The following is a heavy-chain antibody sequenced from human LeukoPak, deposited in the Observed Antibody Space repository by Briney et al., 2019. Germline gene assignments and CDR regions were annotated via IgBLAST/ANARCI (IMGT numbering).Heavy chain of an antibody. D-gene: IGHD2-2*01. CDR2: IDPSDAYT. CDR3: ARQGRYCSSTSCSYFFDY. CDR1: VSTFTSYW. V-gene: IGHV5-10-1*01. J-gene: IGHJ4*02. Sequence: GAPLQISCQGSVSTFTSYWISWVRPLRGKGLEWMGRIDPSDAYTNYSPSFQGHVTISADKSISTAYLQWSSLKASDTAMYYCARQGRYCSSTSCSYFFDYWGQGTLVTVSS.